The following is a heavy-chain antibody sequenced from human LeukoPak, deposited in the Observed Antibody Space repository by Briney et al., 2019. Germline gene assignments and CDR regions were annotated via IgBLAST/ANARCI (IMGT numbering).Heavy chain of an antibody. CDR1: GGTFSSYA. CDR2: IIPIFGTA. Sequence: SSVKVSCKASGGTFSSYAISWVRQAPGQGLEWMGRIIPIFGTANYAQKFQGRVTMTRDTSISTAYMELSRLRSDDTAVYYCARDRDDFWSGYAHMDVRGKGTTVTVSS. CDR3: ARDRDDFWSGYAHMDV. V-gene: IGHV1-69*05. D-gene: IGHD3-3*01. J-gene: IGHJ6*03.